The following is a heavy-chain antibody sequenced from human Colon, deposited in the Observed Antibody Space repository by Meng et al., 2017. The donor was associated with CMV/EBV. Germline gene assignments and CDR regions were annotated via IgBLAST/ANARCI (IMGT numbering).Heavy chain of an antibody. V-gene: IGHV3-30*02. CDR2: MRYDGTKT. D-gene: IGHD1-26*01. Sequence: GGSLRLSCTASGFTLRDYAMHWVRQAPGKGLEWVAFMRYDGTKTYYADSVKGRFTISRDTSKNTLTLQMNSLRPEDTASYHCAKGHKHSASGGTRYAMDVWGQGTTVTVSS. J-gene: IGHJ6*02. CDR3: AKGHKHSASGGTRYAMDV. CDR1: GFTLRDYA.